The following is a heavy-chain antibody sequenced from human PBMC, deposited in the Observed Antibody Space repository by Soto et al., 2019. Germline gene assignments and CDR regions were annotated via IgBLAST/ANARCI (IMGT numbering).Heavy chain of an antibody. D-gene: IGHD2-15*01. J-gene: IGHJ4*01. CDR3: AREKAPPVVTSYFFDY. Sequence: ASVKVSCNASEYTFTDYYMHWVRQAPVQGLEWMGWINPNSCATNFAQNFQGRVTMTRDTSISTAYMELSRLRSDDTSIYSCAREKAPPVVTSYFFDYWGQGTLVTVSS. CDR1: EYTFTDYY. CDR2: INPNSCAT. V-gene: IGHV1-2*02.